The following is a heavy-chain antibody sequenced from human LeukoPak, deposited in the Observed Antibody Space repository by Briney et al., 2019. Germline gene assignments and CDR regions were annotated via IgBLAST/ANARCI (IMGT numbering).Heavy chain of an antibody. V-gene: IGHV4-4*07. CDR3: VRDRYYYDNNYGPAFDY. CDR1: GDSISSYY. J-gene: IGHJ4*02. D-gene: IGHD3-22*01. CDR2: LYTDGST. Sequence: SETLSLTCTVSGDSISSYYWSWVRQPAGKGLEWIGRLYTDGSTNYNPFLKSRVTMSVDTSKNQFSLKLSSVTTADTDVYFCVRDRYYYDNNYGPAFDYWGQGILITVS.